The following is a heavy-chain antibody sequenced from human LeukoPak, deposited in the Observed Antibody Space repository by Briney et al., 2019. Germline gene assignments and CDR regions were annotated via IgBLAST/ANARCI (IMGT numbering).Heavy chain of an antibody. CDR2: VYPNSGAT. Sequence: ASVKVSCRTSGYTFNDYYMHWVRQAPGQGPEWMGWVYPNSGATTYAQNFQDRVSLSRDTSISTAYMELSSLRSDDTAIYYCASETVPPDGIQYRSLDFWGQGTLVTVSS. D-gene: IGHD3-16*02. CDR3: ASETVPPDGIQYRSLDF. V-gene: IGHV1-2*02. CDR1: GYTFNDYY. J-gene: IGHJ4*02.